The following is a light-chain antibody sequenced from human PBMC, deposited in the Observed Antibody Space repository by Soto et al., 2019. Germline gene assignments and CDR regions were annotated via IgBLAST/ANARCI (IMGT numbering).Light chain of an antibody. J-gene: IGLJ3*02. Sequence: NFMLTHPHSVSESPGKTVTISCTRSSGSIASNDVQWYQQRPGSSPTTVIYEDNQRPAGVPDRFSGSIDSSSNSASLTISGLKTEDEDDDFGQSYDSSNSWVFGGGTKLTVL. V-gene: IGLV6-57*01. CDR1: SGSIASND. CDR2: EDN. CDR3: QSYDSSNSWV.